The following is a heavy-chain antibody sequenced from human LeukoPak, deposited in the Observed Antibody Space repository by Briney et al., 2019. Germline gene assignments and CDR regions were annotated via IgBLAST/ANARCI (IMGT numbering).Heavy chain of an antibody. J-gene: IGHJ4*02. CDR2: IYYSGTT. D-gene: IGHD4-17*01. V-gene: IGHV4-61*01. CDR3: ARRRPNYGDYDY. CDR1: GGSVTRGSYY. Sequence: SQTLSLTCTVSGGSVTRGSYYWSWIRQPPGKGLESIGYIYYSGTTNYNPSLKSRVTISVDTSKNQFSLRLSSVTAADTAVYYCARRRPNYGDYDYWGQGTLVTVSS.